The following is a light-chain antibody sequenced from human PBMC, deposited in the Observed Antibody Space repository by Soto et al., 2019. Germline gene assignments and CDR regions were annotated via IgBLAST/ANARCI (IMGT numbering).Light chain of an antibody. CDR3: SSYAGSNNFPYV. V-gene: IGLV2-8*01. CDR2: EVS. CDR1: SSNIGAKYD. J-gene: IGLJ1*01. Sequence: QSVLTQPPSVSGAPGQRVTISCTGSSSNIGAKYDVYWYQQHPGKAPKLMIYEVSKRPSGVPNRFSGSKSGNTASLTVSGLQAEDEADYYCSSYAGSNNFPYVFGTGTKVTVL.